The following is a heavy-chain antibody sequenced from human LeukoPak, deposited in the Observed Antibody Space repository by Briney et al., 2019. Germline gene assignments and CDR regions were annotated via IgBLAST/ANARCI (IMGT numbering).Heavy chain of an antibody. CDR3: ARLSTMGLTFDY. J-gene: IGHJ4*02. V-gene: IGHV4-39*01. CDR1: GGSISSSSYY. Sequence: PSETLSLTCTVSGGSISSSSYYWGWIRQPPGKGLEWIGSIYYSGSTYYNPSLKSRVTISVDTSKNQFSLKLSSVIAADTAVYYCARLSTMGLTFDYRGQGTLVTVSS. CDR2: IYYSGST. D-gene: IGHD3/OR15-3a*01.